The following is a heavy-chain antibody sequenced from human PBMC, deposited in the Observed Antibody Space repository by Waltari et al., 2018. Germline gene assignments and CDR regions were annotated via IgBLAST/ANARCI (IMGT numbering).Heavy chain of an antibody. Sequence: QVHLQQWGAGLLRPSETLSLICAVYGGSLRGYYWGWIRQPPGKGLEWIGEINHSPNSNQNPSLRSRVHMSIDTSQNQFSLQLTSVTAADTGVYYCVRLEDCTGPGGNCYSGAPFAVDVWGQGTTVTVPS. D-gene: IGHD2-8*02. J-gene: IGHJ6*02. V-gene: IGHV4-34*01. CDR1: GGSLRGYY. CDR2: INHSPNS. CDR3: VRLEDCTGPGGNCYSGAPFAVDV.